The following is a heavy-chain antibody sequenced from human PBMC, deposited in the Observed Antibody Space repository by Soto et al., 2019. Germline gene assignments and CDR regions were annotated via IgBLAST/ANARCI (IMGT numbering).Heavy chain of an antibody. V-gene: IGHV3-23*01. CDR3: AKDTSPAGYQPPFTD. CDR2: ISGYGGST. D-gene: IGHD2-2*01. J-gene: IGHJ4*02. Sequence: EVQLLESGGGLVQPGGSLRLSCAASGFTFSSYGMSWVRQAPGKGVEWVSAISGYGGSTFYPDSVKGRFTISRDNSKNTLFLEMIRLRAEDTAVYYCAKDTSPAGYQPPFTDWGQGTLVTVSS. CDR1: GFTFSSYG.